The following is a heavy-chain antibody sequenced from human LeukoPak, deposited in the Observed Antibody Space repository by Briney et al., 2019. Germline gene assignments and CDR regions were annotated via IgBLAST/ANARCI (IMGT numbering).Heavy chain of an antibody. CDR1: GFTFSSYA. CDR3: AKDSAVGATTGWAGYYYYGMDV. V-gene: IGHV3-30*04. CDR2: ISYDGSNK. J-gene: IGHJ6*02. D-gene: IGHD1-26*01. Sequence: GSLRLSCAASGFTFSSYAMHWVRQAPGKGLEWVAVISYDGSNKYYADSVKGRFTISRDNSKNTLYLQMNSLRAEDTAVYYCAKDSAVGATTGWAGYYYYGMDVWGQGTTVTVSS.